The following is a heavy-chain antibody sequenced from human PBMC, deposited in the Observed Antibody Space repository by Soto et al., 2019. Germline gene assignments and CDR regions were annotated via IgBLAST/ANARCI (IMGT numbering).Heavy chain of an antibody. CDR1: GFTFSSYT. CDR2: ISYDNGSNK. J-gene: IGHJ4*02. CDR3: ARDARGSGYYNY. Sequence: QVPLVESGGGVVQPGRSLRLSCAASGFTFSSYTMHWVRQAPGKGLEWVAVISYDNGSNKYYVDSVKGRFTISRDNSMNTLYLQMDSLRPEDTAVYYCARDARGSGYYNYWGQGTLVTVSS. V-gene: IGHV3-30-3*01. D-gene: IGHD3-22*01.